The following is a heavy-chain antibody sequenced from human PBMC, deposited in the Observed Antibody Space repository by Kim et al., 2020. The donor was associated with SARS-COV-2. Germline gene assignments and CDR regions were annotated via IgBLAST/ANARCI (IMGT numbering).Heavy chain of an antibody. CDR1: GGTFSSYA. D-gene: IGHD6-13*01. CDR3: ASPVRKGAAARVSRSGDY. Sequence: SVKVSCKASGGTFSSYAISWVRQAPGQGLEWMGRIIPILGIANYAQKFQGRVTITADKSTSTAYMELSSLRSEDTAVYYCASPVRKGAAARVSRSGDYWVQGTLVTVSS. V-gene: IGHV1-69*04. CDR2: IIPILGIA. J-gene: IGHJ4*02.